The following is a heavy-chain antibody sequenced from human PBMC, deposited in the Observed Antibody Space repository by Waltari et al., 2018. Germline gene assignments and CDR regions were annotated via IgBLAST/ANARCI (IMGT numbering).Heavy chain of an antibody. CDR1: GGTFSSYD. J-gene: IGHJ2*01. CDR2: IIPIFGTA. V-gene: IGHV1-69*01. Sequence: QVQLVQSGAEVKKPGSSVKVSCKASGGTFSSYDISWVRQAPGQGLGWMGGIIPIFGTANYAQKFQGRVTITADESTSTAYMELSSLRSEDTAVYYCARAEDSSGYYRSYWYFDLWGRGTLVTVSS. CDR3: ARAEDSSGYYRSYWYFDL. D-gene: IGHD3-22*01.